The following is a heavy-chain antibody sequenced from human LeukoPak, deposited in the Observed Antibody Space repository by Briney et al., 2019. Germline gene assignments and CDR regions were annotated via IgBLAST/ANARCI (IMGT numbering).Heavy chain of an antibody. Sequence: ASVKVSCKASGYTFTTFALIWVRQAAGQGLEWMGWINTNTANPTYAQAFTGRFVLSLDTSVSTSYLQISSLKTEDTAVYYCARVRRFLNGGVAGIDYWGQGSLVTVSS. D-gene: IGHD3-3*01. CDR3: ARVRRFLNGGVAGIDY. V-gene: IGHV7-4-1*02. J-gene: IGHJ4*02. CDR2: INTNTANP. CDR1: GYTFTTFA.